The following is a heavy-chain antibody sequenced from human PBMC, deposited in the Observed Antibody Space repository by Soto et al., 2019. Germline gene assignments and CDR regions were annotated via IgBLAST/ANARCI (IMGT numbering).Heavy chain of an antibody. Sequence: SETLSLTCTVSGGSISSSSYYRGWIRQPPGKGLEWIGTIYYSGSTYYSGSTYYNPSLKSRVTISVDTSKNQFTLQLKSVRPEDTAIYYCARVSPQWLAPEAHFDSWGQGTLVTVSS. D-gene: IGHD6-19*01. CDR3: ARVSPQWLAPEAHFDS. V-gene: IGHV4-39*06. CDR2: IYYSGSTYYSGST. J-gene: IGHJ4*02. CDR1: GGSISSSSYY.